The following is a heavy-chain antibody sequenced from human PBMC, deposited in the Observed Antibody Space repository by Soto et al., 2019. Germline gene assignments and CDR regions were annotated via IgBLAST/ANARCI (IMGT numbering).Heavy chain of an antibody. CDR3: ARDLNPILTGYVYYGMDV. CDR1: GFTFISYA. CDR2: ISYDGSNK. V-gene: IGHV3-30-3*01. Sequence: GGSLRLSCAASGFTFISYAMHWVRQAPGKGLEWVAVISYDGSNKYYADSVKGRFTISRDNSKNTLYLQMNSLRAEDTAVYYCARDLNPILTGYVYYGMDVWGQGTTVTVSS. J-gene: IGHJ6*02. D-gene: IGHD3-9*01.